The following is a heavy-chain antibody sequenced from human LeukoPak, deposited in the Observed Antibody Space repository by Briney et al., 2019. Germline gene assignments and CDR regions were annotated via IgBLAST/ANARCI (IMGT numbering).Heavy chain of an antibody. CDR1: GAAFRGSY. J-gene: IGHJ6*02. Sequence: WEIWSFTGGVFGAAFRGSYWSWIRQPPGKGLEWIGEINHSGSTNYNPSLKSRVTISVDTSKNQFSLKLSSVTAADTAVYYCARVVTIVVVPAAMDVWGQGTTVTVSS. CDR3: ARVVTIVVVPAAMDV. V-gene: IGHV4-34*01. D-gene: IGHD2-2*01. CDR2: INHSGST.